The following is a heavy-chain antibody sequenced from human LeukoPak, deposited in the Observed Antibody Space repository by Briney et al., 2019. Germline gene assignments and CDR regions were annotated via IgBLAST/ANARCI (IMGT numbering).Heavy chain of an antibody. D-gene: IGHD1-14*01. J-gene: IGHJ4*02. CDR3: ARERTVIGTLDY. CDR1: GGSISSGGYY. Sequence: SQTLSPTCTVSGGSISSGGYYWSWIRQHPGKGLEWIGYIYYSGSTYYNPSLKSRVTISVDTSKNQFSLKLSSVTAADTAVYYCARERTVIGTLDYWGQGTLVTVSS. CDR2: IYYSGST. V-gene: IGHV4-31*03.